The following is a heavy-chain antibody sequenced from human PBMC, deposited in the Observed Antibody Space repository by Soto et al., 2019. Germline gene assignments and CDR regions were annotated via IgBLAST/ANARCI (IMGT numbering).Heavy chain of an antibody. CDR1: GDSVSSNSAA. Sequence: PSQTLSLTCAISGDSVSSNSAAWNWIRQSPSRGLEWLGRTYYRSKWYNNYAVSVKSRITIDPDTSKNQFSLQLNSVTPEDTAVYYCARVPGVVVPAAMNYYYGMDAWGQGTTVTVSS. CDR3: ARVPGVVVPAAMNYYYGMDA. J-gene: IGHJ6*02. CDR2: TYYRSKWYN. D-gene: IGHD2-2*01. V-gene: IGHV6-1*01.